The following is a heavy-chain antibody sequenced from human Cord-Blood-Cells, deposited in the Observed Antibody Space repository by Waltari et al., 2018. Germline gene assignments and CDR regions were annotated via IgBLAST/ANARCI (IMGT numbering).Heavy chain of an antibody. CDR1: GGSSSGYY. CDR2: IHHSGNT. CDR3: ARGQGGWFDP. D-gene: IGHD3-16*01. Sequence: QVQLQQWGAGLLKPSETLSLTCAVYGGSSSGYYWGWIRQPPVKGLEWIGEIHHSGNTNSNPALKSRVTISVDTSKNQFSLKLSSVTAADTAVYYCARGQGGWFDPWGQGTLVTVSS. V-gene: IGHV4-34*01. J-gene: IGHJ5*02.